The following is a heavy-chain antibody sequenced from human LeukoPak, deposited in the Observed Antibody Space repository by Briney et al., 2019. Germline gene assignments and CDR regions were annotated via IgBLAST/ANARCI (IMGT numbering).Heavy chain of an antibody. Sequence: GGSLRLSCAASGFTFSTYAMHWVRQAPGKGLEWVAVISYDGSYKYYADSVKGRFTISRDNSKNTLYLQMNSLRAEDTAVYYCAKPAISSRGWYYDYWGQGTLVTVSS. J-gene: IGHJ4*02. V-gene: IGHV3-30*04. CDR2: ISYDGSYK. D-gene: IGHD6-19*01. CDR1: GFTFSTYA. CDR3: AKPAISSRGWYYDY.